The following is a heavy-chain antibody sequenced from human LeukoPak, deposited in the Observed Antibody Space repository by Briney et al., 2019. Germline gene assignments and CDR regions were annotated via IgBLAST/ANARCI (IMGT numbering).Heavy chain of an antibody. Sequence: PGRSLRLSCAASGFTFSSYGMHWVRQAPGKGLEWVAVISYDGSNKYYADSVKGRFTISRDNSKNTLYLQMNSLRAEDTAVYYCAKESFHYYDSSGYYSDYWGQGTLVTVSS. D-gene: IGHD3-22*01. V-gene: IGHV3-30*18. CDR2: ISYDGSNK. CDR3: AKESFHYYDSSGYYSDY. CDR1: GFTFSSYG. J-gene: IGHJ4*02.